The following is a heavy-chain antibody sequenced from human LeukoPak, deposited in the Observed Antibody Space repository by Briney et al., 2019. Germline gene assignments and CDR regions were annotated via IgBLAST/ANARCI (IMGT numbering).Heavy chain of an antibody. CDR1: GFTLSSYW. V-gene: IGHV3-7*01. CDR3: ARGLGGYGHFDY. Sequence: PGGSLRLSCAASGFTLSSYWMSWVRQAPGKGLEWVANIKQDGSEKYYVDSVKGRFTISRDNAKNSLYLQMNSLRAEDTAVYYCARGLGGYGHFDYWGQGTLVTVSS. J-gene: IGHJ4*02. CDR2: IKQDGSEK. D-gene: IGHD5-12*01.